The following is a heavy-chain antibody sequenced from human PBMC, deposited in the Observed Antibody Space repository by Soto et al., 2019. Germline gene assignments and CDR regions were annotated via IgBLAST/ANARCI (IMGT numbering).Heavy chain of an antibody. Sequence: QVQLVQSGAEVKKPGSSVKVSCKASGGTFRNYAINWVRQAPGQGLEWMGGIIPFFASTDYAKKFQGRVTITADESSTTAHMELSGLRSEDTAVYYCARVHDCSSNNCLNYYGLDVWGQGTTVTVS. CDR1: GGTFRNYA. D-gene: IGHD2-2*01. V-gene: IGHV1-69*01. J-gene: IGHJ6*02. CDR2: IIPFFAST. CDR3: ARVHDCSSNNCLNYYGLDV.